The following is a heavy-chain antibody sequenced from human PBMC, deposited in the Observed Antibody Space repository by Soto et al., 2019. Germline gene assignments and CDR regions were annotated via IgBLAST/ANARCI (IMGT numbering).Heavy chain of an antibody. V-gene: IGHV4-31*03. CDR3: ARVVYGVVVAATYYFDY. D-gene: IGHD2-15*01. CDR1: GGSISSGGYY. CDR2: IYYSGST. Sequence: SETLSLTCTVSGGSISSGGYYWSWIRQHPGKGLEWIGYIYYSGSTYYNPSLKSRVTISVDTSKNQFSLKLSSVTAADTAVYYCARVVYGVVVAATYYFDYWGQGTLVTVSS. J-gene: IGHJ4*02.